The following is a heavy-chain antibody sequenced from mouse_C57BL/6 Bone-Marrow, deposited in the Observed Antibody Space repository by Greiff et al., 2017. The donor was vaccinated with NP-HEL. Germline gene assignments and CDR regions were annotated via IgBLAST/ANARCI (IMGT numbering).Heavy chain of an antibody. CDR2: INPNNGGT. CDR1: GYTFTDYY. D-gene: IGHD1-1*01. CDR3: ARAPNYYGSSTCAMDY. Sequence: EVQLQQSGPELVKPGASVKISCKASGYTFTDYYMNWVKQSHGKSLEWIGDINPNNGGTSYNQKFTGKATLTVDKTSSTAYMERRSLTSEDSAGYYCARAPNYYGSSTCAMDYWGQGTAVTVTS. V-gene: IGHV1-26*01. J-gene: IGHJ4*01.